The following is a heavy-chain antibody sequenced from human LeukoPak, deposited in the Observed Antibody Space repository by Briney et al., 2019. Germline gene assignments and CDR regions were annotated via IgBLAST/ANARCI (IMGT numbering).Heavy chain of an antibody. D-gene: IGHD6-13*01. Sequence: PSETLSLTCAVYGGSFSGYYWSWIRQPPGKGLEWIGEINHSGSTNYNPSLKSRVTISVDTSKNQFSLKLSSVTPDDTAVYFCARGGMGTFDIFDQGTMVFVS. V-gene: IGHV4-34*01. CDR3: ARGGMGTFDI. CDR1: GGSFSGYY. J-gene: IGHJ3*02. CDR2: INHSGST.